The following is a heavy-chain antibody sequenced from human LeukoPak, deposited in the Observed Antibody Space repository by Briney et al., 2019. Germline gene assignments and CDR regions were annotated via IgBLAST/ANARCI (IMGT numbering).Heavy chain of an antibody. D-gene: IGHD3-10*01. Sequence: GGSLRLSCAASGFTFSSYAMSWVRQAPGKGLEWVSAISGSGGSTYYADSVKGRFTISRDNSKNALYLQMNSLRAEDRAVYYCAKRIGELGYYYYYGMYVWGQGTTVTVSS. J-gene: IGHJ6*02. CDR2: ISGSGGST. CDR3: AKRIGELGYYYYYGMYV. V-gene: IGHV3-23*01. CDR1: GFTFSSYA.